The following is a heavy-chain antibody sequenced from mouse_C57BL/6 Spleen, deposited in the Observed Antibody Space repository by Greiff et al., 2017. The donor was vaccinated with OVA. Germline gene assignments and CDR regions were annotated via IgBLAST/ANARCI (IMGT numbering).Heavy chain of an antibody. CDR3: AREGLYDGYYPFAY. CDR2: IYPGDGDT. Sequence: VKLMESGAELVKPGASVKISCKASGYAFSSYWMNWVKQRPGKGLEWIGQIYPGDGDTNYNGKFKGKATLTADKSSSTAYMQLSSLTSEDSAVYFCAREGLYDGYYPFAYWGQGTLVTVSA. CDR1: GYAFSSYW. V-gene: IGHV1-80*01. D-gene: IGHD2-3*01. J-gene: IGHJ3*01.